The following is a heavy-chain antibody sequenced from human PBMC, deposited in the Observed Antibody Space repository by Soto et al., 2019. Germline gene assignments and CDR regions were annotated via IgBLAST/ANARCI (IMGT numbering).Heavy chain of an antibody. J-gene: IGHJ4*02. CDR2: IGGSGGST. Sequence: EVQLLESGGGLVHPGGSLRLSCEASGFSFSSFAMSWVRQAPGKGLEWVSGIGGSGGSTYYADSVKGRFTIPRDNSKNTLYLQMNSLRVEDTAVYYCARAEDDYGDQDHFDFWGQGTLVTVCS. CDR1: GFSFSSFA. D-gene: IGHD4-17*01. V-gene: IGHV3-23*01. CDR3: ARAEDDYGDQDHFDF.